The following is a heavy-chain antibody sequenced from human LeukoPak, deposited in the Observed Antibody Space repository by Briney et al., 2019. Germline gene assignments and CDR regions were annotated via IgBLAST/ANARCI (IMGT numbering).Heavy chain of an antibody. CDR3: ARGLLAITMVRGVINSWFDP. J-gene: IGHJ5*02. CDR1: GCTFSSYA. D-gene: IGHD3-10*01. V-gene: IGHV1-69*06. CDR2: IIPIFGTA. Sequence: ASVKVSCKSSGCTFSSYAISWVRQAPGQGLEWMGGIIPIFGTANYAQKFQGRVTITADKSTSTAYMELSSLRSEDTAVYYCARGLLAITMVRGVINSWFDPWGQGTLVTVSS.